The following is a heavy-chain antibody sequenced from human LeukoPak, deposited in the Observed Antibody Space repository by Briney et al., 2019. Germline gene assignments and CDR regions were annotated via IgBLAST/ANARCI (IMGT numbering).Heavy chain of an antibody. Sequence: PSETRSLTGAVPGGSISSGGYSWSWIRHPPGKALEWMGYIYHSGSTYYNPSLKSRVTISVDRSKNQFSLKLSSVTAADTAVYYCARVCYDSSGSNFDYWGQGTLVTVSS. V-gene: IGHV4-30-2*01. D-gene: IGHD3-22*01. CDR2: IYHSGST. J-gene: IGHJ4*02. CDR1: GGSISSGGYS. CDR3: ARVCYDSSGSNFDY.